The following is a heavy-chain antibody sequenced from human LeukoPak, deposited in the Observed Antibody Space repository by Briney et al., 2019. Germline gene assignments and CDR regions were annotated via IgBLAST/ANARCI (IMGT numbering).Heavy chain of an antibody. CDR3: ARDIGIAVAGSFDY. CDR2: IWYDGSNK. V-gene: IGHV3-33*01. Sequence: PGRSLRLSCAASGFTFSSYSMHWVRQAPGKGLEWVAVIWYDGSNKYYADSVKGRFTISRDNSKNTLYLQMNSLRAEDTAVYYCARDIGIAVAGSFDYWGQGTLVTVSS. CDR1: GFTFSSYS. J-gene: IGHJ4*02. D-gene: IGHD6-19*01.